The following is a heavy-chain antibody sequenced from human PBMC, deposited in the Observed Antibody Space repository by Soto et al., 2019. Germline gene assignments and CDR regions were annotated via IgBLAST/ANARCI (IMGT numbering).Heavy chain of an antibody. J-gene: IGHJ5*02. V-gene: IGHV4-61*08. D-gene: IGHD5-18*01. CDR1: GGSVSSGDYC. Sequence: PSETLSLTCTVSGGSVSSGDYCWSWIRQPPGKGLEWIGYIYSSGNTNYNPSLKSRVIISVDTSKNLFSLKLTSVTAADTAVYYCARIPVDTSMIYWLDPWGQGTLVTVSS. CDR2: IYSSGNT. CDR3: ARIPVDTSMIYWLDP.